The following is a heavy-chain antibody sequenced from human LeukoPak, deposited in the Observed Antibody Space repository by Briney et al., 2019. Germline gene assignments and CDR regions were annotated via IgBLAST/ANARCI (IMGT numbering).Heavy chain of an antibody. CDR2: INTSGVST. CDR1: GYTFTGYY. J-gene: IGHJ4*02. V-gene: IGHV1-46*01. Sequence: GASVKVSCKASGYTFTGYYMHWVRQAPGQGLEWIGIINTSGVSTSYAQKFQGRLTMTRDTSTSTVYVELSSLRSEDTAVYYCARDLYMTAVTTGYFDYWGQGTLVTVSS. CDR3: ARDLYMTAVTTGYFDY. D-gene: IGHD4-17*01.